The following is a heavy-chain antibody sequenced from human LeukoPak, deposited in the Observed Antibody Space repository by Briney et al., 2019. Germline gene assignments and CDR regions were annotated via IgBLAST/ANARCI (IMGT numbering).Heavy chain of an antibody. D-gene: IGHD3-10*01. CDR1: GGSISSYY. CDR2: IYSSGST. J-gene: IGHJ4*02. Sequence: KTSETLSLTCTVSGGSISSYYWSWIRQAAGKGLEWIGRIYSSGSTNYNPSLKNGVPMPVDMSHDQFYLKLSSVTAADTAVDYCASLGAYGSGTQTDYWGQGTLVTVSS. CDR3: ASLGAYGSGTQTDY. V-gene: IGHV4-4*07.